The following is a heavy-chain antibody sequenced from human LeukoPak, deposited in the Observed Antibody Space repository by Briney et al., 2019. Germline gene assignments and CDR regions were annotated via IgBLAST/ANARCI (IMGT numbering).Heavy chain of an antibody. J-gene: IGHJ4*02. CDR2: IYYSGST. CDR3: ARLPRRHCSGGSCYSGLVDY. D-gene: IGHD2-15*01. CDR1: GGSISSYY. V-gene: IGHV4-59*08. Sequence: PSETLSLTCTVSGGSISSYYWSWIRQPPGKGLEWIGYIYYSGSTNYNPSLKSRVTIPVDTSKDQFSLKLSSVTAADTAVYYCARLPRRHCSGGSCYSGLVDYWGQGTLVTVSS.